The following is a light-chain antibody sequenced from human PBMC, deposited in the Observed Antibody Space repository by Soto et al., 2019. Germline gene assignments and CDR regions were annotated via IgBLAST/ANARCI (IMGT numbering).Light chain of an antibody. V-gene: IGKV3-20*01. CDR3: QQYGRSPRT. Sequence: EIVLTQSPGTMSLSPGERATLSCRASQSVSSSYLAWYQQKPGQAPRLLIYGASSRSTGIPDRFSGSGSGTDFTLTISRLEPEDFAVYYCQQYGRSPRTFGQGTPVEIK. CDR2: GAS. J-gene: IGKJ1*01. CDR1: QSVSSSY.